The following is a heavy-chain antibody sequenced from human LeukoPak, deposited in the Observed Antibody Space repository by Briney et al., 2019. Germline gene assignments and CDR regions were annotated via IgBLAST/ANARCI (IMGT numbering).Heavy chain of an antibody. J-gene: IGHJ5*02. D-gene: IGHD3-10*01. CDR2: INPNSGGT. V-gene: IGHV1-2*02. Sequence: ASVKVSCKASGYTFTGYYMHWVRQAPGQGLEWMGWINPNSGGTNYAQKFQGRVTITGDTSASTAYMEVSSLRSEDTAVYYCASGPDYYDSGSYLPSWGQGTLVTVSS. CDR1: GYTFTGYY. CDR3: ASGPDYYDSGSYLPS.